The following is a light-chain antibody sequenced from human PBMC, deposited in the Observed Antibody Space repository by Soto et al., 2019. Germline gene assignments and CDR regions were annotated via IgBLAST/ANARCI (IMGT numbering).Light chain of an antibody. V-gene: IGKV3-20*01. J-gene: IGKJ3*01. CDR2: GAS. Sequence: EIVLTQSPGTLSLSPGERATLSCRASQSVSSSYLAWYQQKPGQAPRLLIYGASSRATGISDRFSGSGSGTDFTLTISRLEPEDFAVYYCQQYGSSPFTFGSGTKVDIK. CDR3: QQYGSSPFT. CDR1: QSVSSSY.